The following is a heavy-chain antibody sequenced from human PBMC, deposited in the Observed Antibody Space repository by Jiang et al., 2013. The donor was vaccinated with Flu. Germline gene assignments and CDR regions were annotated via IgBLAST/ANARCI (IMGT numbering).Heavy chain of an antibody. Sequence: GPGLVKPSETLSLTCTVSGGSISSSSYYWGWIRQPPGKGLEWIGSIYYSGSTYYNPSLKSRVTISVDTSKNQFSLKLSSVTAADTAVYYCARQRGYDSSGYYSPYYFDYWGQGTLVTVSS. CDR1: GGSISSSSYY. CDR3: ARQRGYDSSGYYSPYYFDY. V-gene: IGHV4-39*01. D-gene: IGHD3-22*01. J-gene: IGHJ4*02. CDR2: IYYSGST.